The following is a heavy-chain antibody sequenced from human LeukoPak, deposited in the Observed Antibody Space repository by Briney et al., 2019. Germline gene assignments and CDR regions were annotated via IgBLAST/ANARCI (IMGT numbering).Heavy chain of an antibody. D-gene: IGHD2-15*01. CDR3: ARSVEGYCSGTSCYYYYYYMDV. Sequence: SETLSLTCTVSGGSISSSSYYWGWIRQPPGKGLEWIGSIYYSGSTYHNPSLKSRVTISVDTSKNQFSLKLSSVTAADTAVYYCARSVEGYCSGTSCYYYYYYMDVWGKGTTVTVSS. CDR1: GGSISSSSYY. J-gene: IGHJ6*03. CDR2: IYYSGST. V-gene: IGHV4-39*07.